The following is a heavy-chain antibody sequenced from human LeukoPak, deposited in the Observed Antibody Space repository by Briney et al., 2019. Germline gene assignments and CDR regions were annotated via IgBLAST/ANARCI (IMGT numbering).Heavy chain of an antibody. Sequence: PGGSLRLSCAASGFTFISYWMSWVRQAPGKGLECISGFSGSGGSTYYADSVKGRFTISRDNSKNTLYLQMNNLRAEDTAVFYCATRLSGRSYWGQGTLVTVSS. J-gene: IGHJ4*02. CDR2: FSGSGGST. D-gene: IGHD1-26*01. CDR3: ATRLSGRSY. V-gene: IGHV3-23*01. CDR1: GFTFISYW.